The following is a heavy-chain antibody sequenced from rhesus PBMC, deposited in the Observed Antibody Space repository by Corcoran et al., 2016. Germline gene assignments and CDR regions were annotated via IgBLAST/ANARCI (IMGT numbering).Heavy chain of an antibody. CDR2: IVGSSGRF. J-gene: IGHJ2*01. CDR1: GYSISSGYY. CDR3: AREQNLYFDL. V-gene: IGHV4-99*02. Sequence: QVQLQESGPGLVKPSETLSLTCAVSGYSISSGYYWGWIRQSTGKGLVYIGYIVGSSGRFYYNPSLKSRVTISKDTSRNQFSLKFNSMTAADTAVYYCAREQNLYFDLWGPGTPITISS.